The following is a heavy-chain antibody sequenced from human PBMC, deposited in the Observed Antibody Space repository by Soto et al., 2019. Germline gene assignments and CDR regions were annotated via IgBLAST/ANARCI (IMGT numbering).Heavy chain of an antibody. Sequence: QVQLQESGPGLVKPSETLSLTCTVSGGSISSYYWSWIRQPPGKGLEWIGYIYSSGSTNYNPSLKSRVTISLDTSKNQFSLKLSSVTAADTAVYYCARDRKRLWVGEGFDPWGQGTLVTVSS. D-gene: IGHD3-10*01. CDR3: ARDRKRLWVGEGFDP. CDR1: GGSISSYY. V-gene: IGHV4-59*01. J-gene: IGHJ5*02. CDR2: IYSSGST.